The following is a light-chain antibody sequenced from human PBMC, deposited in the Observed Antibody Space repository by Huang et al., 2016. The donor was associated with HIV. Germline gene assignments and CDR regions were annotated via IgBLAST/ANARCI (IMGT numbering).Light chain of an antibody. CDR3: QQYNSFPWT. CDR1: QSISTW. Sequence: DIQMTQSSSTLSASVGDRVTIACRASQSISTWLAWYQQKPGRAPNLLIYEASTLESGVPSRFSGGGSGTDFTLTISSPQPDDFATYYCQQYNSFPWTFGQGTKVEV. V-gene: IGKV1-5*03. J-gene: IGKJ1*01. CDR2: EAS.